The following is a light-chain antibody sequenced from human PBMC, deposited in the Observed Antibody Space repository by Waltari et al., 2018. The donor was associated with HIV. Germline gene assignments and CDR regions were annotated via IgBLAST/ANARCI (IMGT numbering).Light chain of an antibody. V-gene: IGLV1-47*01. J-gene: IGLJ2*01. Sequence: QSVLTQPPSASVTPGQRVTISCSGSISNIGSNYVHWYQQLPGTTPQLLIYRTNPPPAVVPDRLSVSNSGTSAPLAISGSRSEHEFDYYCAAWDDSLRGVVFGGGTKLTVL. CDR2: RTN. CDR3: AAWDDSLRGVV. CDR1: ISNIGSNY.